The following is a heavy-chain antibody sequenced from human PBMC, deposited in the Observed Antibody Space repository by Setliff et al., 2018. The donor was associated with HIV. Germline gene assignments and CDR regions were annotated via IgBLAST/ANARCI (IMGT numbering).Heavy chain of an antibody. D-gene: IGHD3-22*01. CDR3: TTYSSVYYHSDC. J-gene: IGHJ4*02. Sequence: PGGSLRLSCAASGFTFRNAWVSWVRQAPGKGLEWVGRIKSKSDGGAVHYAAPVKGRFTISRDDSQDTLYLEMNSLTNEDTAMYYCTTYSSVYYHSDCWGQGTLVTVSS. V-gene: IGHV3-15*06. CDR2: IKSKSDGGAV. CDR1: GFTFRNAW.